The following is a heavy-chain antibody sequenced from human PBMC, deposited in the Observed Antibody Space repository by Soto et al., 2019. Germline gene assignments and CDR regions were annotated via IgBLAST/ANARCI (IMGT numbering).Heavy chain of an antibody. V-gene: IGHV4-61*08. J-gene: IGHJ6*02. CDR2: IYYSGST. CDR3: AGWYCSSTSCYEGYYYYGMDV. Sequence: SETLSLTCAVSGGSISSGGYSWSWIRQPPGKGLEWIGYIYYSGSTNYNPSLKSRVTISVDTSKNQFSLKLSSVTAADTAVYYCAGWYCSSTSCYEGYYYYGMDVWGQGTTVTVSS. CDR1: GGSISSGGYS. D-gene: IGHD2-2*01.